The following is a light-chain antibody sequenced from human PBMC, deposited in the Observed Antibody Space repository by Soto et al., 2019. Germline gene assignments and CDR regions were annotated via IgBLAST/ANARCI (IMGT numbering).Light chain of an antibody. CDR3: SSFTRSSTYV. V-gene: IGLV2-14*01. J-gene: IGLJ1*01. Sequence: QSVLTQPASVSGSPGQSITISCTGTSSDVGAYNFVSWYQQYPGKAPKVMIYEVNNRPSGVSNRFSGSKSGNTASLTISELQAEDEADYYCSSFTRSSTYVFGSGTKVTVL. CDR2: EVN. CDR1: SSDVGAYNF.